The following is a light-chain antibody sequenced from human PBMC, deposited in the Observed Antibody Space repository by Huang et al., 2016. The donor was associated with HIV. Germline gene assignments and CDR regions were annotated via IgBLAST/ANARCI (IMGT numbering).Light chain of an antibody. J-gene: IGKJ2*01. V-gene: IGKV3-15*01. Sequence: ERVMTQSPDTLSVSPGERATLYCRASQYVSSKLAWYQQKPGQAPRLLVYGASTRVIDIPARFSGSGSGTEFTLTISSLQSEDSAVYYCQQYNNWPRTFGQGTKLEIK. CDR1: QYVSSK. CDR2: GAS. CDR3: QQYNNWPRT.